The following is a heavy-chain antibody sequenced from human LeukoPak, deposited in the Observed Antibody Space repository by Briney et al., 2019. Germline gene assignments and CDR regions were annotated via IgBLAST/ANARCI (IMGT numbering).Heavy chain of an antibody. J-gene: IGHJ4*02. CDR3: ARSSRGDY. CDR1: GGSFSGYY. CDR2: INHSGST. Sequence: SETLSLTCAVYGGSFSGYYWSWIRQPPGKGLEWIGEINHSGSTTYNPSLKSRVTISVDTSKNQFSLKLSSVTAADTAVHYCARSSRGDYWGQGTLVTVSP. V-gene: IGHV4-34*01.